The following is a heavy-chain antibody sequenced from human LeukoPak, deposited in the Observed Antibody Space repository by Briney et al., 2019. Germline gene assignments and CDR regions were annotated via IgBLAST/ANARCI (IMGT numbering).Heavy chain of an antibody. V-gene: IGHV3-15*01. CDR1: GFTFSNAW. J-gene: IGHJ3*02. CDR3: TTDPSPLGFWSGYYTGWAFDI. Sequence: GGSLRLSCAASGFTFSNAWMSWVRQAPGKGLEWVGRIKSKTDGGTTDYAAPVKGRFTISRDDSKNTLYLQMNSLKTEDTAVYYCTTDPSPLGFWSGYYTGWAFDIWGQGTMVTVSS. CDR2: IKSKTDGGTT. D-gene: IGHD3-3*01.